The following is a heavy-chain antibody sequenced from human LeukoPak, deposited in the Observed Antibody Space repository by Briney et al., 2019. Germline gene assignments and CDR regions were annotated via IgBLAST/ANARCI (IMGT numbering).Heavy chain of an antibody. J-gene: IGHJ2*01. CDR1: GFTFSSYA. CDR3: ARDFSAPLPL. Sequence: PGGSESLFCAPSGFTFSSYAMNWARQAPGKGLEWVSYISSSGSTIYYANSVKGRFTISRDNARNSLYLQMNSLRDEDTAVYYCARDFSAPLPLWGRGTLVTVSS. V-gene: IGHV3-48*02. D-gene: IGHD3-3*02. CDR2: ISSSGSTI.